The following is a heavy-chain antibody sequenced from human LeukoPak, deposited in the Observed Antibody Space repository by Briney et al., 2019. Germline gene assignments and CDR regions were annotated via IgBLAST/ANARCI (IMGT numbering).Heavy chain of an antibody. CDR3: ARVIGYCSGGSCYKYYFDY. J-gene: IGHJ4*02. V-gene: IGHV4-59*01. D-gene: IGHD2-15*01. CDR2: IYYSGST. CDR1: GGSISSYY. Sequence: PSETLSLTCTVSGGSISSYYWSWIRQPPGKGLEWIGYIYYSGSTNYNPSLKSRVTISVDTSKNQFSPKLSSVTAADTAVYYCARVIGYCSGGSCYKYYFDYWGQGTLVTVSS.